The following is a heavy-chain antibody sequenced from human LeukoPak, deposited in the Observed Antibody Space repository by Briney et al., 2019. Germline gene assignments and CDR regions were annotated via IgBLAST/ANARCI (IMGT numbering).Heavy chain of an antibody. CDR1: GFTFSSYW. Sequence: GGSLRLSCAASGFTFSSYWMSWVRQAPGKGLEWVSGISGSGGSTYYADSVKGRFTISRDNSKKTLYLQMNSLRAEDTAVYYCARSSPYGDYLVDAFDIWGQGTMVTVSS. D-gene: IGHD4-17*01. CDR2: ISGSGGST. J-gene: IGHJ3*02. CDR3: ARSSPYGDYLVDAFDI. V-gene: IGHV3-23*01.